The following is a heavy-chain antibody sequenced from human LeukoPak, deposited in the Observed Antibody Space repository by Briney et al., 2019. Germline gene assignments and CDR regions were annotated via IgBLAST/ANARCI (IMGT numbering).Heavy chain of an antibody. CDR2: IIPILGIA. V-gene: IGHV1-69*04. J-gene: IGHJ3*02. D-gene: IGHD6-19*01. Sequence: ASVKVSCKASGGTFSSYAISWVRQAPGQGLEWMGRIIPILGIANYAQKFQGRVTITADKSTSTAYMELSSLRSEDTAVYYCARWSIAVAATGAFDIWGQGTMVTVSS. CDR1: GGTFSSYA. CDR3: ARWSIAVAATGAFDI.